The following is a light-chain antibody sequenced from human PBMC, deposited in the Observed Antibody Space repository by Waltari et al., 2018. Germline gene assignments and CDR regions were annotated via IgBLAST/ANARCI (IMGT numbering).Light chain of an antibody. CDR3: ASWDDSLTGSWV. V-gene: IGLV1-44*01. Sequence: QSVVTQPPSVSGTPGQRVTISCSGSNSNIGSNDVNWYQQLPGTAPKLLIYNNNQRPSGVPARFSGSKSCSSASLAISGLQSEDEGDYYCASWDDSLTGSWVFGGGTKLTVL. CDR1: NSNIGSND. CDR2: NNN. J-gene: IGLJ3*02.